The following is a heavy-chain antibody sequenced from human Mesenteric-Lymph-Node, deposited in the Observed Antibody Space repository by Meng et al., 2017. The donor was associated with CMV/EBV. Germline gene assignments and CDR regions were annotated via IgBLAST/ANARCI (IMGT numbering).Heavy chain of an antibody. J-gene: IGHJ4*02. D-gene: IGHD4-11*01. CDR3: VRPTDD. V-gene: IGHV3-53*01. Sequence: GESLKISCAASGFTVSSNYMSWVRQAPGKGLEWVSVIYSGGSTYYADSVKGRFTISRDNSKNTLYLQMNSLRVEDTAVYYCVRPTDDWGQGTLVTVSS. CDR1: GFTVSSNY. CDR2: IYSGGST.